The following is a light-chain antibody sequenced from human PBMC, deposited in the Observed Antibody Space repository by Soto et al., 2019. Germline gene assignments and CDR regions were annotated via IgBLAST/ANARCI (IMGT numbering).Light chain of an antibody. J-gene: IGKJ2*01. Sequence: DIQMTQSPSTLSASVGDRVTITCRASQSISSWLAWYQQKPGKAPKLLIYDAYSLESGVPSRFSGSGSGTEFNLTISSLQPDYFATYYCQQYNSYPYSFGQGTKLEIK. V-gene: IGKV1-5*01. CDR1: QSISSW. CDR3: QQYNSYPYS. CDR2: DAY.